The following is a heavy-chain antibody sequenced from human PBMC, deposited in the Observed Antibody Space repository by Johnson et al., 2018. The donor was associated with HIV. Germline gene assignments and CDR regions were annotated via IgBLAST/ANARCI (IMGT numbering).Heavy chain of an antibody. Sequence: VLLVESGGGVVQPGRSLRLSCAASGFTVSSNYMSWFRQAPGKGLDWVALISYDGSNEYYADSVKARFTIARDNSKNTLSLQMNSRRAEDTAVYYCARDDIRDGKSFDIWGQGTMVTVSS. CDR2: ISYDGSNE. V-gene: IGHV3-30*19. CDR1: GFTVSSNY. J-gene: IGHJ3*02. CDR3: ARDDIRDGKSFDI.